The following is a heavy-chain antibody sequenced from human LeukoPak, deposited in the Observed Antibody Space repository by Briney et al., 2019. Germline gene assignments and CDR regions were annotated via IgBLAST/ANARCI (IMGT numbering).Heavy chain of an antibody. CDR3: ARDRAVAGTGYFQH. CDR2: IKQTGSEK. CDR1: GFTFSNYW. Sequence: GGSLRLSCAVTGFTFSNYWMSWVRQAPGKGLEWVANIKQTGSEKYYVDSVRGRFTISRDDAENSLYLQMNSLRAEDTAVYYCARDRAVAGTGYFQHWGQGTLVTVSS. D-gene: IGHD6-19*01. V-gene: IGHV3-7*01. J-gene: IGHJ1*01.